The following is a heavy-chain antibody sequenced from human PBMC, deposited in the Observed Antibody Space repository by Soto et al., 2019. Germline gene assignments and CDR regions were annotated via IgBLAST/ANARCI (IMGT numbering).Heavy chain of an antibody. J-gene: IGHJ4*02. Sequence: SETLSLTCVVSGGSISSNHWWNWVRQPPGKGLEWIGYIYYSGSTNYNPSLKSRVTIFIDTSKNQFSLKLSSVTAADTAVYYCARLGGGSGSYIGQRVNDFDYWGQGILVTVSS. V-gene: IGHV4-4*02. CDR2: IYYSGST. CDR1: GGSISSNHW. CDR3: ARLGGGSGSYIGQRVNDFDY. D-gene: IGHD3-10*01.